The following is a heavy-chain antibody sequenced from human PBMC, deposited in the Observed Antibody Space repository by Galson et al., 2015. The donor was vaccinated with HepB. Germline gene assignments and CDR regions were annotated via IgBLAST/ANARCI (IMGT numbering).Heavy chain of an antibody. CDR3: ARYAYNSDWYWSRIDH. V-gene: IGHV1-18*01. CDR1: GYTFSDYG. J-gene: IGHJ4*02. CDR2: ISTYDGNT. D-gene: IGHD2-8*02. Sequence: SVKVSCKASGYTFSDYGITWVRQAPGQGFEWMGWISTYDGNTNYAQKVQGRVTMTTDTSTSTASMELTTLTSDDTAVYFCARYAYNSDWYWSRIDHWGQGTLVTVPS.